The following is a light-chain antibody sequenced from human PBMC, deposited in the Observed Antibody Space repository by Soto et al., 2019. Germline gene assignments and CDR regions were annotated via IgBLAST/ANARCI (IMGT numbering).Light chain of an antibody. CDR1: QSVSSN. CDR2: GAS. Sequence: EIVLTQSPATLSVSPGERATLSCRASQSVSSNLAWYQQKPGQSPRLLIYGASTRATGIPARFSGSGSGTDFLPTISILAAEFLVEYCCQHYGSPGTFGQGTKVDIK. V-gene: IGKV3-20*01. CDR3: QHYGSPGT. J-gene: IGKJ1*01.